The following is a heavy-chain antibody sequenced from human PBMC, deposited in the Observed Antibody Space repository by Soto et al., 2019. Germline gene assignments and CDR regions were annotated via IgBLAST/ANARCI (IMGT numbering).Heavy chain of an antibody. CDR2: TNQGGSI. D-gene: IGHD2-15*01. V-gene: IGHV4-34*01. J-gene: IGHJ4*02. CDR3: ASQVVIFDY. CDR1: GGSLSAYY. Sequence: SETLSLTCTVFGGSLSAYYWTWIRQPPGKGLEWLGETNQGGSIHYNPSLKSRVTISMDTSKNQFSLKLSSVTAADTAVYYCASQVVIFDYWGQGTLVTVSS.